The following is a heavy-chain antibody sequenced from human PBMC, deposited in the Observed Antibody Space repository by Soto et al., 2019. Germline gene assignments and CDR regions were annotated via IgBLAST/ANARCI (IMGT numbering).Heavy chain of an antibody. V-gene: IGHV4-34*01. J-gene: IGHJ3*02. D-gene: IGHD1-1*01. Sequence: QVQLQQWGAGLLKPSETLSLTCAVYGASVSSGSYYWSWIRQPPGKGLEWIGEMSHSGGTHFNPSLKGRVTLSVDTSKNQFSLKMSSVTAADTALYYCARVERGTATTVVDAFDIWGPGTMVTVSS. CDR2: MSHSGGT. CDR1: GASVSSGSYY. CDR3: ARVERGTATTVVDAFDI.